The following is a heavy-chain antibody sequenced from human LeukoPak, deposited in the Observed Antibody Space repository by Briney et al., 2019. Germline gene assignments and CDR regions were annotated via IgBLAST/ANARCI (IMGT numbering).Heavy chain of an antibody. Sequence: SETLSLTCTVSGGSISSYYWRWIRQPPGKGLEWIGYIYYSGSTNYNPSLKCRVTISAATSKNQFSLKLSSVTAADTAVYYCAREGLYDSSGYIDYWGQGTLVTVSS. CDR3: AREGLYDSSGYIDY. V-gene: IGHV4-59*01. D-gene: IGHD3-22*01. CDR2: IYYSGST. J-gene: IGHJ4*02. CDR1: GGSISSYY.